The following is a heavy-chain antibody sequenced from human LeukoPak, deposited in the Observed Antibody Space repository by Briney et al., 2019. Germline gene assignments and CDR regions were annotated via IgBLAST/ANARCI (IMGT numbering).Heavy chain of an antibody. CDR2: VRPDTGYA. V-gene: IGHV1-8*01. D-gene: IGHD1-14*01. CDR1: GYPFTTYE. J-gene: IGHJ5*02. CDR3: ARGPRNDP. Sequence: ASVKVSCKTSGYPFTTYEINWVRQAAGQGLEWMGWVRPDTGYADYAQKFQGRVTMTSDTSISTAYMELSSLRSDDTAAYFCARGPRNDPWGQGTLVTVSS.